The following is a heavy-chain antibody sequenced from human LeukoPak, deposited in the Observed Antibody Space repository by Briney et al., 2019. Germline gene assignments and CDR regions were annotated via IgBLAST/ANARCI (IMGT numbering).Heavy chain of an antibody. V-gene: IGHV3-9*03. D-gene: IGHD3-3*01. Sequence: GGSLRLSCAASGFTFDDYAMHWARQAPGKGLEWVSGISWNSGSIGYADSVKGRFTISRDNAKNSLYLQMNSLRAEDMALYYCARGTIFGVVRFDYWGQGTLVTVSS. CDR3: ARGTIFGVVRFDY. CDR2: ISWNSGSI. J-gene: IGHJ4*02. CDR1: GFTFDDYA.